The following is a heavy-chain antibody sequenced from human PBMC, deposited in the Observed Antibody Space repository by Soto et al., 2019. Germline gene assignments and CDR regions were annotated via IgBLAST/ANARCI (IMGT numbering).Heavy chain of an antibody. D-gene: IGHD3-3*01. J-gene: IGHJ4*02. CDR2: ISGSGGST. Sequence: SCKASGYTFSSYAMSWVRQAPGKGLEWVSAISGSGGSTYYADSVKGRFTISRDNSKNTLYLQMNSLRAEDTAVYYCANKISGAIAIIDYFDYWGQGTLVTV. CDR3: ANKISGAIAIIDYFDY. CDR1: GYTFSSYA. V-gene: IGHV3-23*01.